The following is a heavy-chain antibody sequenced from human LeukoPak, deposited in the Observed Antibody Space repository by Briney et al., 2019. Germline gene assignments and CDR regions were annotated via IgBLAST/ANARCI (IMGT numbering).Heavy chain of an antibody. V-gene: IGHV1-2*02. CDR2: INPNSGGT. CDR1: GYTFTGYY. J-gene: IGHJ5*02. Sequence: ASVKVSCKASGYTFTGYYMHWVRQAPGQGLEWMGWINPNSGGTNYAQKFQGRVTMTRDRAISTASMELSSLRSDDTAVYYCARPSIAAETWFDPWGQGTLVTVSS. D-gene: IGHD6-13*01. CDR3: ARPSIAAETWFDP.